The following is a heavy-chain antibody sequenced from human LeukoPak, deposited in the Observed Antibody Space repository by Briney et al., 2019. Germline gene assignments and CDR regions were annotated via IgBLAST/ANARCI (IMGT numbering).Heavy chain of an antibody. D-gene: IGHD2-2*01. Sequence: GGSLRLSCAASGFTFSSYAMSWVRQAPGKGLEWVSGINWNGGSTGYADSVKGRFTISRDNAKNSLYLQMNSLRAEDTALYYCARAVVPAAALPDAFDIWGQGTMVTVSS. CDR2: INWNGGST. J-gene: IGHJ3*02. V-gene: IGHV3-20*04. CDR3: ARAVVPAAALPDAFDI. CDR1: GFTFSSYA.